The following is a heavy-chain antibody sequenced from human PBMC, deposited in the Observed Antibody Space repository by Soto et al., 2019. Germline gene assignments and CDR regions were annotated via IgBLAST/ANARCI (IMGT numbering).Heavy chain of an antibody. CDR1: GFTFSGSA. Sequence: GGSLRLSCAASGFTFSGSAMHWVRQASGKGLEWLGRIRSKANTYATEYAASVKGRFTISRDNSKNTLYLQMNSLRAEDTAVYYCATAFGSGDYYYYGMDVWGQGTTVTVSS. CDR2: IRSKANTYAT. D-gene: IGHD2-15*01. J-gene: IGHJ6*02. V-gene: IGHV3-73*01. CDR3: ATAFGSGDYYYYGMDV.